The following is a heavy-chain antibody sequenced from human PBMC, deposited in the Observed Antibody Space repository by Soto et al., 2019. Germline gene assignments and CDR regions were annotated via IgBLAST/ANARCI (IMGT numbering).Heavy chain of an antibody. V-gene: IGHV1-18*04. CDR1: GYTFTSYG. CDR2: ISAYSGNT. Sequence: ASVKVSCKASGYTFTSYGISWVRQAPGQGLEWMGWISAYSGNTNYAQKLQGRVTMTTDTSTSTAYMELRSLRSDDTAVYYCARTDGRKYYYYGMDVWGQGTTVTVSS. J-gene: IGHJ6*02. CDR3: ARTDGRKYYYYGMDV.